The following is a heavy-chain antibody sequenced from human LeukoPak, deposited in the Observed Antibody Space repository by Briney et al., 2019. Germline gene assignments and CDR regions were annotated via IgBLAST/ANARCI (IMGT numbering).Heavy chain of an antibody. CDR1: GGSIRGYY. J-gene: IGHJ4*02. CDR2: IYYSGST. CDR3: ARTGSTVTMLYPFDH. Sequence: SETLSLTCTVSGGSIRGYYWSWIRQPPGKGLKWIGYIYYSGSTNYNPSLKSRVSISVDTSKNQFSLKLSSVTAADTAVYYCARTGSTVTMLYPFDHWGQGTLVTVSS. V-gene: IGHV4-59*01. D-gene: IGHD4-17*01.